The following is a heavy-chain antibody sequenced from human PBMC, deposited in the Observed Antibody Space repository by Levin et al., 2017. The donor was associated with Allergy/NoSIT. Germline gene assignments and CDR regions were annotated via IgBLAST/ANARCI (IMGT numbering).Heavy chain of an antibody. CDR2: IRSKAYGGTT. V-gene: IGHV3-49*03. D-gene: IGHD6-13*01. CDR3: TSVVAAAGHFSDNWFDP. J-gene: IGHJ5*02. CDR1: GFTFGDYA. Sequence: GESLKISCTASGFTFGDYAMSWFRQAPGKGLEWVGFIRSKAYGGTTEYAASVKGRFTISRDDSKSIAYLQMNSLKTEDTAVYYCTSVVAAAGHFSDNWFDPWGQGTLVTVSS.